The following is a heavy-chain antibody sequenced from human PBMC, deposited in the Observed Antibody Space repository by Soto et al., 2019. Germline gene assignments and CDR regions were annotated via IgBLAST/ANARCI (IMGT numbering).Heavy chain of an antibody. CDR3: ARGGYSSGWYSGFFDY. V-gene: IGHV4-31*03. CDR1: GGSISSGGYY. Sequence: QVQLQESGPGLVKPSQTLSLTCTVSGGSISSGGYYWSWIRQHPGKVLEWIGYIYYSGSTYYNPSLKSRVTISVDTSKNQVSLKLSSVTAAYTAVYYCARGGYSSGWYSGFFDYWGQGTLVTVSS. CDR2: IYYSGST. D-gene: IGHD6-19*01. J-gene: IGHJ4*02.